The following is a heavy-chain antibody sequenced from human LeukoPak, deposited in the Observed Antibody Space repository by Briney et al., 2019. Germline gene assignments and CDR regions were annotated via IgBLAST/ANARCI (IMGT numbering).Heavy chain of an antibody. Sequence: PSETLSLTCTVSGYSISNSYYWGWIRQTPGKGLEWIGSIYHSGNTYYNLSLKSRVIISVDTSKNQFSLKLSSVTAADTAVYYCARAGYGDSDFDYWGQGTLVTVSS. J-gene: IGHJ4*02. CDR3: ARAGYGDSDFDY. CDR2: IYHSGNT. D-gene: IGHD4-17*01. V-gene: IGHV4-38-2*02. CDR1: GYSISNSYY.